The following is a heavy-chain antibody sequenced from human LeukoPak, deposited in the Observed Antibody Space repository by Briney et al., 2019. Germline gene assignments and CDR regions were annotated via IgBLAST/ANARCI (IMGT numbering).Heavy chain of an antibody. D-gene: IGHD2-2*01. CDR2: IYPGDSDT. CDR3: VRFVVVPAAFDY. Sequence: GESLKISCKGSGYRFTSYWIGWVRQMPGKGLEWMGIIYPGDSDTRYSPSFQGQVTISADKSISTAYLQWTRLKAADTAMYYCVRFVVVPAAFDYWGQGTLVTVSS. J-gene: IGHJ4*02. V-gene: IGHV5-51*01. CDR1: GYRFTSYW.